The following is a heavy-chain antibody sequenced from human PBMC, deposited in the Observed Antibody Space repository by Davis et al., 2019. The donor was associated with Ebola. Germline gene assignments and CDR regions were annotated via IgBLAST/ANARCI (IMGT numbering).Heavy chain of an antibody. CDR1: GFTFSSYG. Sequence: GGSLRLSCTASGFTFSSYGMHWVRQPPGKGLERVAARWYDGSNKYYADSVKGRFTISRDNSKNTLYLQMNSLRAEDTAVYYCARDPNDPDTAMASFYYYYGMDVWGQGTTVTVSS. CDR3: ARDPNDPDTAMASFYYYYGMDV. V-gene: IGHV3-33*01. CDR2: RWYDGSNK. J-gene: IGHJ6*02. D-gene: IGHD5-18*01.